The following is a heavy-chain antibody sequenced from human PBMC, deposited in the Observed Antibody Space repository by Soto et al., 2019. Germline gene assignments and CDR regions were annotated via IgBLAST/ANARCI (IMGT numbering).Heavy chain of an antibody. CDR1: GYSISSGYY. Sequence: SETLSLTCAVSGYSISSGYYWGWIRQPPGKGLEWIGSIYHSGSTYYNPSLKSRVTISVDTSKNQFSLKLSSVTAADTAVYYCASDNSGWPFDYWGQGTLVTVSS. CDR3: ASDNSGWPFDY. CDR2: IYHSGST. V-gene: IGHV4-38-2*01. J-gene: IGHJ4*02. D-gene: IGHD6-19*01.